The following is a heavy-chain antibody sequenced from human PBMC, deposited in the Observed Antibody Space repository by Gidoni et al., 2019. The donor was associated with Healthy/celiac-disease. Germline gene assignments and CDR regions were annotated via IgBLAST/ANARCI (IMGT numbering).Heavy chain of an antibody. CDR1: GGSISSGGYS. D-gene: IGHD7-27*01. Sequence: QLQLQESGSGLVKPSPTLSLTCAVSGGSISSGGYSWSWIRQPPGKGLEWIGYIYHSGSTYYNPSLKSRVTISVDRSKNQFSLKLSSVTAADTAVYYCATTGEHDLPSDAFDIWGQGTMVTVSS. CDR3: ATTGEHDLPSDAFDI. CDR2: IYHSGST. J-gene: IGHJ3*02. V-gene: IGHV4-30-2*01.